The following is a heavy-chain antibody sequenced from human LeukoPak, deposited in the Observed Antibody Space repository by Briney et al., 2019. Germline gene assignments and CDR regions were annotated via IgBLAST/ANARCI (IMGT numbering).Heavy chain of an antibody. Sequence: SVTVSCMASGGTFSNYAISWVRQAPGQGLEWMGGIIPIFGTANYAQKFQGRVTITADESTSTAYMELSSLRSEDTAVYYCARGSSGWSRNNWFDPWGQGTLVTVSS. CDR3: ARGSSGWSRNNWFDP. V-gene: IGHV1-69*13. CDR2: IIPIFGTA. D-gene: IGHD6-19*01. CDR1: GGTFSNYA. J-gene: IGHJ5*02.